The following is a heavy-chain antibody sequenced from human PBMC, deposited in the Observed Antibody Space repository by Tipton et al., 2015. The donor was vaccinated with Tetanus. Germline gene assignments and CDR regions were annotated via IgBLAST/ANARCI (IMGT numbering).Heavy chain of an antibody. CDR1: GGSITSYF. CDR3: ARAAIQLFDR. CDR2: IYSSGST. Sequence: TLSLTCNVSGGSITSYFWSWIRQAPGKGLEWIGYIYSSGSTNYNPSLKSRVTMSVDTARNQISLKLTSVSAADTAVYYCARAAIQLFDRWGQGIPVIVSS. J-gene: IGHJ4*02. V-gene: IGHV4-59*01. D-gene: IGHD5-18*01.